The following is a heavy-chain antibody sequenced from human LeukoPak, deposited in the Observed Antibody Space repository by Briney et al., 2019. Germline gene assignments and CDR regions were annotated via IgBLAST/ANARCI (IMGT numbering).Heavy chain of an antibody. V-gene: IGHV4-34*01. CDR2: INHSGST. D-gene: IGHD3-10*01. Sequence: SEPLSLTCAVYGGSFSGYYWSWIRQPPGKGLAWIGEINHSGSTNYNPSLKSRVTISVDTSKNQFSLKLSSVTAADTAVYYCARHGTPLRYGSGNYYKGAPFDYWGQGTLVTVSS. J-gene: IGHJ4*02. CDR3: ARHGTPLRYGSGNYYKGAPFDY. CDR1: GGSFSGYY.